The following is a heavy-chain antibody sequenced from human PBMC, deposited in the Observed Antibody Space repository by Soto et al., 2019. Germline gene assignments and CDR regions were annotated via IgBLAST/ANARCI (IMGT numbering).Heavy chain of an antibody. J-gene: IGHJ6*02. CDR2: ISGSGGST. Sequence: EVQLLESGGGLVQPGGSLRLSCAASGFTFSSYAMSWVRQAPGKGLEWVSAISGSGGSTYYADSVKGRFTISRDNSKNTLYLQMNSLRAEDTAVYYGAKTSGSYYAPYYYCGMDVWGQGTTVAVSS. V-gene: IGHV3-23*01. D-gene: IGHD1-26*01. CDR1: GFTFSSYA. CDR3: AKTSGSYYAPYYYCGMDV.